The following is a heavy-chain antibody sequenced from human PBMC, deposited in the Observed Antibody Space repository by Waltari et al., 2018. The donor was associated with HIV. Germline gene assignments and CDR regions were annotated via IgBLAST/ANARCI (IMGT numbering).Heavy chain of an antibody. J-gene: IGHJ4*02. V-gene: IGHV1-8*02. CDR3: TRGLGYSSFPFDH. Sequence: QIQVVQSGAELKKAGASVKVSCKTSGYTFANYDIHWVRQAAGQGLEWMGWMNPNRGKTGYTQKFQGRVSMTRNTSTTTAYMELSSLTSDDTALYYCTRGLGYSSFPFDHWGQGTQVTVSS. CDR1: GYTFANYD. D-gene: IGHD6-19*01. CDR2: MNPNRGKT.